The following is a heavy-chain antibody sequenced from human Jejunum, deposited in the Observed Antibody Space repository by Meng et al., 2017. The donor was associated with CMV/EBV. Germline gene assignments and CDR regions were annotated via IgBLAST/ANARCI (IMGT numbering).Heavy chain of an antibody. D-gene: IGHD6-19*01. CDR1: GYTFTSYA. Sequence: QALLVASGSGLHKSGAQVKVSLQAVGYTFTSYAMNWVRQAPGQGLEWMGWINTNTGNPTYAQGFTGRFVFSLDTSVSTAYLQISSLKAEDTAVYYCARDKIAVAGITGDYWGQGTLVTVSS. J-gene: IGHJ4*02. CDR2: INTNTGNP. V-gene: IGHV7-4-1*02. CDR3: ARDKIAVAGITGDY.